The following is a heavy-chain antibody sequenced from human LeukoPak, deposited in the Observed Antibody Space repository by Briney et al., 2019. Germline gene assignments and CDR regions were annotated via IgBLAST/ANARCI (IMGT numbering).Heavy chain of an antibody. Sequence: GGSLRLSCAASGFTFSSYSMNWVRQAPGKGLEWVSYISSSGSTIYYADSVKGRFTISRDNAKNSLYLQMNSLRAEDTALYYCARGYSSGTRGYFDYWGQGTLVTVSS. CDR1: GFTFSSYS. V-gene: IGHV3-48*04. CDR3: ARGYSSGTRGYFDY. D-gene: IGHD6-19*01. CDR2: ISSSGSTI. J-gene: IGHJ4*02.